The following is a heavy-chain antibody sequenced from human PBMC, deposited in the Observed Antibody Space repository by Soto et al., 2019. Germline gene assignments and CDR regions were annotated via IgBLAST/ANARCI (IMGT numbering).Heavy chain of an antibody. Sequence: SETLSLTCTVSGGSISSSSYYWGWIRQPPGKGLEWIGSIYYSGSTYYNPSLKSRVTISEDTSKNQFSLKLSSVTAADTAVYYCARLLGAARDYWGQGTLVTVSS. D-gene: IGHD6-6*01. CDR2: IYYSGST. CDR3: ARLLGAARDY. CDR1: GGSISSSSYY. J-gene: IGHJ4*02. V-gene: IGHV4-39*01.